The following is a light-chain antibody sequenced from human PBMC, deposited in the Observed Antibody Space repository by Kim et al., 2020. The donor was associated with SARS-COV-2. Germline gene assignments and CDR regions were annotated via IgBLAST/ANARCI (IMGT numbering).Light chain of an antibody. V-gene: IGLV2-14*03. CDR2: DVN. J-gene: IGLJ3*02. CDR3: SSFTTSTTCV. Sequence: GQSITIPCTGTSRDVGAYNYGSWYQHHPGKAPKLMIYDVNMRPSGVSNRFSGSKSGNTASLTISGLQTEDETDYYCSSFTTSTTCVFGGGTQLTVL. CDR1: SRDVGAYNY.